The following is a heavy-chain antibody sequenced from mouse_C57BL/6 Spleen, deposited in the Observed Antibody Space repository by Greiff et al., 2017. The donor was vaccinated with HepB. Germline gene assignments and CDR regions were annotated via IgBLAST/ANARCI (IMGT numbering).Heavy chain of an antibody. CDR1: GYTFTDYN. Sequence: VQLQQSGPELVKPGASVKIPCKASGYTFTDYNMDWVKQSHGKSLEWIGDINPNNGGTIYNQKFKGKATLTVDKSSSTAYMELRSLTSEDTAVYYCARSYYGSRGAYWGQGTLVTVSA. J-gene: IGHJ3*01. D-gene: IGHD1-1*01. V-gene: IGHV1-18*01. CDR3: ARSYYGSRGAY. CDR2: INPNNGGT.